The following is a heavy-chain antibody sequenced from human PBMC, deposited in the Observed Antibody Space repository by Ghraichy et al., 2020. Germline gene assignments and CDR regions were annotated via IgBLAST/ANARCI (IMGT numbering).Heavy chain of an antibody. J-gene: IGHJ5*02. CDR1: GFTFSSHH. D-gene: IGHD6-19*01. V-gene: IGHV3-23*01. CDR3: AKDLGIAVAADWFDP. CDR2: ISGSGDRT. Sequence: GGSRRLSCAASGFTFSSHHMTWVRQAPGKGLEWVSAISGSGDRTYYADSVKGRFTISRDNSKNMLHLEMNSLGAEDTAVYYWAKDLGIAVAADWFDPRGQGMLVTVSS.